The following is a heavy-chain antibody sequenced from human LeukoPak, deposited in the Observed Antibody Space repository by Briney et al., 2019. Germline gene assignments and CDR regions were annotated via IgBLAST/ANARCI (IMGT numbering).Heavy chain of an antibody. CDR1: GLTFSSYW. CDR2: IKQDGSEK. CDR3: ARVGYSSGWYSGYFDY. D-gene: IGHD6-19*01. V-gene: IGHV3-7*01. J-gene: IGHJ4*02. Sequence: PGGSLRLSCAASGLTFSSYWMSWVRQAPGKGLEWVANIKQDGSEKYYVDSVKGRFTISRDNAKNSLYLQMNSLRAEDTAVYYCARVGYSSGWYSGYFDYWGQGTLVTVSS.